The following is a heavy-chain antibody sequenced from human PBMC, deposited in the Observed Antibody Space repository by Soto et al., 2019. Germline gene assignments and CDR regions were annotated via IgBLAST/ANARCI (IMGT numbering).Heavy chain of an antibody. D-gene: IGHD3-10*01. Sequence: GESLKISCTGYGYDFTNYWINWVRQLPGKGLEWMGRIDPSDSYISYSPSFEGHVTISVDKYINTAYLQWSDLKASDSGKYFCARRREGKRYGMYVWDQGTTVTVSS. J-gene: IGHJ6*02. CDR1: GYDFTNYW. CDR3: ARRREGKRYGMYV. CDR2: IDPSDSYI. V-gene: IGHV5-10-1*01.